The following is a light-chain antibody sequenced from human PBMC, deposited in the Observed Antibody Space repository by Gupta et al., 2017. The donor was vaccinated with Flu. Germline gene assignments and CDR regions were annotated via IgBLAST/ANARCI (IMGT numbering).Light chain of an antibody. CDR3: QQSDSTRRT. CDR2: AAS. J-gene: IGKJ2*01. V-gene: IGKV1-39*01. CDR1: QSINSY. Sequence: PSSMSASEGDRVTITCRASQSINSYLNWYQQKPGKAPKLLIYAASSLQSGVPSRFSGSGSGTDFTLTISSLQAEDFATYYCQQSDSTRRTFGQGTKLEIK.